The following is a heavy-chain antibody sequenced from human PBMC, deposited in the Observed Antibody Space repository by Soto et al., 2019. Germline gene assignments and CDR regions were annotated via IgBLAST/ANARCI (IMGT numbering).Heavy chain of an antibody. CDR3: ARVGKATVIDAFDI. CDR2: IIPIFGTA. V-gene: IGHV1-69*13. D-gene: IGHD1-26*01. J-gene: IGHJ3*02. CDR1: GGTFSSYA. Sequence: SVKVSCKASGGTFSSYAISWVLQAPGQGLEWMGGIIPIFGTANYAQKFQGRVTITADESTSTAYMELSSLRSEDTAVYYCARVGKATVIDAFDIWGQGTMVTVSS.